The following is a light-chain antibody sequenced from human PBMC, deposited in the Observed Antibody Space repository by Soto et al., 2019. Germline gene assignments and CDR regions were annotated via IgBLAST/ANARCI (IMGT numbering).Light chain of an antibody. CDR1: QSISSW. J-gene: IGKJ1*01. Sequence: DIQMTQSPSTLSSSVGDRVTITCRASQSISSWLAWYQQKPGKAPNLLIHKASTLLSGVPARFSSRGSGTEFTLTISSLHPDDFATYYCQQYNTHRAWTFGQGTKVEIK. CDR3: QQYNTHRAWT. V-gene: IGKV1-5*03. CDR2: KAS.